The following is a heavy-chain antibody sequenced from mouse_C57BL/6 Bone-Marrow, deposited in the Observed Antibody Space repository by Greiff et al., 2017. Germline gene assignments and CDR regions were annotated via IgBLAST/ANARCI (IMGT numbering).Heavy chain of an antibody. D-gene: IGHD1-2*01. V-gene: IGHV5-6*01. CDR2: ISSGGSYT. CDR3: ARHDTSSYGRYFDY. J-gene: IGHJ2*01. CDR1: GFTFSSYG. Sequence: EVKLVESGGDLVKPGGSLKLSCAASGFTFSSYGMSWVRQTPDKRLEWVATISSGGSYTYYPDSVKGRFTISRDNAKNTLYLQMSSLKSEDTAMYYCARHDTSSYGRYFDYWGQGTTLTVSS.